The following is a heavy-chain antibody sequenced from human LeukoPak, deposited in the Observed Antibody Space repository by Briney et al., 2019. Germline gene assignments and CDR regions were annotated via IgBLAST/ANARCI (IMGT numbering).Heavy chain of an antibody. J-gene: IGHJ4*02. CDR2: MKQDGREK. CDR3: ARGGGSGRYGLPFDS. V-gene: IGHV3-7*01. CDR1: GFIFSNYW. Sequence: GGSLRLSCVASGFIFSNYWMSWVRQVPGKGLEWVANMKQDGREKYLVDSVKGRFTISRDNAKNSVYLQMNSLTDEDTGVYCARGGGSGRYGLPFDSWGQRTLVTVSS. D-gene: IGHD6-13*01.